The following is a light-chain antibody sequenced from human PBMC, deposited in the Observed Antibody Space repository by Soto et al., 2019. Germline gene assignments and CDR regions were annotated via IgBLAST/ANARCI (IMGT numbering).Light chain of an antibody. CDR1: SSDIGSQNF. CDR3: SSYSTSYTWV. V-gene: IGLV2-14*01. Sequence: QSALTQPASVSGSPGQSITISCTGTSSDIGSQNFVSWHQQRPGKAPKFIIYGVTNRPSGVSNRFSGSKSGNTASLTTSGLQADDEADYYCSSYSTSYTWVFGGGTKLTVL. CDR2: GVT. J-gene: IGLJ3*02.